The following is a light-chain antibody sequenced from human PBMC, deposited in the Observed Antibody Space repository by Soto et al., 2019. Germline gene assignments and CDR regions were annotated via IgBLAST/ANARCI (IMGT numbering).Light chain of an antibody. Sequence: DIQMTQSPSTVSAYVGDSVTITCRASQSITTWLAWYQQKPGKAPKLLIYDVSSLQSGVPSRFSGSGSGTEFPLTISSLQPDAFATYYCKHYKMYSPWTFGQGTKVEIK. CDR3: KHYKMYSPWT. CDR1: QSITTW. V-gene: IGKV1-5*01. J-gene: IGKJ1*01. CDR2: DVS.